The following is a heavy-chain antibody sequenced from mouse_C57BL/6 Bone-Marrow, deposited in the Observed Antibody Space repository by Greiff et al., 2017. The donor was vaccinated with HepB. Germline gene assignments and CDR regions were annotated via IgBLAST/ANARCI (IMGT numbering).Heavy chain of an antibody. CDR2: ISSGGDYI. V-gene: IGHV5-9-1*02. Sequence: EVHLVESGDGLVKPGGSLKLSCAASGFTFSSYAMSWVRQTPEKRLEWVAYISSGGDYIYYADTVKGRFTIPRDNARNTLYLQMSSLKSEDTAMYYCTRDRATTVVGGFAFWGRGTVVTVSA. D-gene: IGHD1-1*01. CDR1: GFTFSSYA. CDR3: TRDRATTVVGGFAF. J-gene: IGHJ3*01.